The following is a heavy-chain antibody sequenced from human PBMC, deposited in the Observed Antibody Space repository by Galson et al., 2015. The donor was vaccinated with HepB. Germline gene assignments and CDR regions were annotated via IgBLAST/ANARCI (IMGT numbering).Heavy chain of an antibody. D-gene: IGHD3-22*01. CDR2: IWYHGRDQ. V-gene: IGHV3-33*01. CDR3: ARDGDISGHYGIFDY. CDR1: GFTFSSYG. Sequence: SLRLSCAASGFTFSSYGIHWVRQAPGKGLEWVSVIWYHGRDQYYADSVTDRFTVSRDQSKNTVYLQMNSLRAEDTGLYFCARDGDISGHYGIFDYWGQGALVTVSS. J-gene: IGHJ4*02.